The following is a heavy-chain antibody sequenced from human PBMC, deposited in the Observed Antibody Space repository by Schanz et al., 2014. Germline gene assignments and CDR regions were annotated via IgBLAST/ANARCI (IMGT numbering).Heavy chain of an antibody. CDR2: IIPVLAIA. CDR3: ARRPLQRYSYGHNTGAYYDRMVV. V-gene: IGHV1-69*02. D-gene: IGHD5-18*01. J-gene: IGHJ6*02. CDR1: GGTFSSYT. Sequence: KVSCTASGGTFSSYTISCIRQAPGQVLEWMGRIIPVLAIADYAQKFPGRVPITADKYTSTAAMEMSSMRSEDTAVYYCARRPLQRYSYGHNTGAYYDRMVVWGQRT.